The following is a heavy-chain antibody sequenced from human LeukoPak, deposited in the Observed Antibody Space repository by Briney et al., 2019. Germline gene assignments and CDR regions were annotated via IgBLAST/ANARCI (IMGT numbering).Heavy chain of an antibody. CDR3: ARARARHISYFDY. D-gene: IGHD2-21*01. Sequence: SETLSLTCAVYGGSFSGYYWSWIRQPPGKGLEWIGEINHSGSTNYNPSLKSRVTISVDTSKNQFSLKLSSVTAADTAVYYCARARARHISYFDYWGQGTLVTVSS. CDR2: INHSGST. CDR1: GGSFSGYY. J-gene: IGHJ4*02. V-gene: IGHV4-34*01.